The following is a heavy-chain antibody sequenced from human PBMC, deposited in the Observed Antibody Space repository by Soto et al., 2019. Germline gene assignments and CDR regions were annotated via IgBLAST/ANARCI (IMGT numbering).Heavy chain of an antibody. CDR2: ISGSGGST. J-gene: IGHJ4*02. CDR1: GFTFSSYA. CDR3: AKDEDDSSGYYPEPLDY. V-gene: IGHV3-23*01. Sequence: GSLRLSCAASGFTFSSYAMSWVRQAPGKGLEWVSAISGSGGSTYYADSVKGRFTISRDNSKNTLYLQMNSPRAEDTAVYYCAKDEDDSSGYYPEPLDYWGQGTLVTVSS. D-gene: IGHD3-22*01.